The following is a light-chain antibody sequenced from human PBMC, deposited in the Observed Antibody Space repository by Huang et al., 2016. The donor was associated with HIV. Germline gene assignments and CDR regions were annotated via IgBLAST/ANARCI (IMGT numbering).Light chain of an antibody. CDR3: QQRVNGLT. CDR1: QIINTH. Sequence: EIVLTQSPATLSFFPGQRVSLSCRASQIINTHLAWYQQRPGQPPSLLIYDASSRVPGGAARFSGSGSGTDFTLTISSLESEDFATYYCQQRVNGLTFGGGTKV. V-gene: IGKV3-11*01. CDR2: DAS. J-gene: IGKJ4*01.